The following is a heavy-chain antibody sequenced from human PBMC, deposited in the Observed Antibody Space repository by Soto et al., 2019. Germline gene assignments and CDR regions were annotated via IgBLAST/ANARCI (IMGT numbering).Heavy chain of an antibody. J-gene: IGHJ5*02. Sequence: SETLSLTCTVSGGSISSSSYYWGWIRQPPGKGLEWIGSIYYSGSTYYNPSLKSRVTISVDTSKNQFSLKLSSVTAADTAVYYCARSSTAKANWFDPWGQGTLVTVSS. CDR2: IYYSGST. CDR3: ARSSTAKANWFDP. CDR1: GGSISSSSYY. D-gene: IGHD6-19*01. V-gene: IGHV4-39*01.